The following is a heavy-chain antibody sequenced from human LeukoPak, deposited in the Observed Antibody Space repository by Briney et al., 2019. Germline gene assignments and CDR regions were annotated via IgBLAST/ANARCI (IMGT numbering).Heavy chain of an antibody. V-gene: IGHV4-39*01. D-gene: IGHD4-17*01. Sequence: SETLSLTCTASTDSMSSSSHYWGWIRQSPGRGLEWIGSIYYSGSTYYNPSLKSRVTISVDTSKNQFSLELRSVTAADTAIYFCARNMTAVARLDVFDIWGPGTMVTVSS. CDR3: ARNMTAVARLDVFDI. CDR2: IYYSGST. J-gene: IGHJ3*02. CDR1: TDSMSSSSHY.